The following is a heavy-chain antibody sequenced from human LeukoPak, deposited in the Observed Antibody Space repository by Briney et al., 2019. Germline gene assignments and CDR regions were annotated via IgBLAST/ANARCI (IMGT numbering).Heavy chain of an antibody. J-gene: IGHJ4*02. Sequence: PSETLSLTCAVSGGSISSGGYSWSWIRQPPGKGLEWIGYIYHSGSTYYNPSLKSRVTISVDRSKNQFSLKLSSVTAADTAVYYCTRDRGAYNLYDYWGQGTLVTVSS. D-gene: IGHD1-1*01. V-gene: IGHV4-30-2*01. CDR2: IYHSGST. CDR1: GGSISSGGYS. CDR3: TRDRGAYNLYDY.